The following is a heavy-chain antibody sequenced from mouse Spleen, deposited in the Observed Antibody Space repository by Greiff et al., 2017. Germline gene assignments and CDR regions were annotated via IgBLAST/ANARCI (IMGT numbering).Heavy chain of an antibody. J-gene: IGHJ2*01. CDR3: ARICYYYDGSYESLYYFDY. V-gene: IGHV8-8*01. CDR2: IWWDDDK. CDR1: GFSLSTFGMG. D-gene: IGHD1-1*01. Sequence: QVTLKVSGPGILQPSQTLSLTCSFSGFSLSTFGMGVGWIRQPSGKGLEWLAHIWWDDDKYYNPALKSRLTISKDTSKNQVFLKIANVDTADTATYYCARICYYYDGSYESLYYFDYWGQGTTLTVSS.